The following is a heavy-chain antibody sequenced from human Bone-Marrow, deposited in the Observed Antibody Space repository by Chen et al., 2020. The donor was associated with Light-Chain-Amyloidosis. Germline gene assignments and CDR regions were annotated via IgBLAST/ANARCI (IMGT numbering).Heavy chain of an antibody. CDR3: SREFTGYDDY. Sequence: DVQLLESGGGLVQPGGSLRLSCAASGFTFRTSWMHWVRQAPGKGLVWVSRINPDGNRVDYAGSVRGRFTISRDDAKSTVYLQMNSLRAEDTAVYYCSREFTGYDDYWGQGTLVTVSS. CDR2: INPDGNRV. J-gene: IGHJ4*02. CDR1: GFTFRTSW. D-gene: IGHD5-12*01. V-gene: IGHV3-74*01.